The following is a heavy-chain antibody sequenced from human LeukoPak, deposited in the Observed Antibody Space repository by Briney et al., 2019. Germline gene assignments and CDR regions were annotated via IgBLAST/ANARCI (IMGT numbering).Heavy chain of an antibody. D-gene: IGHD3-10*01. CDR1: GDSISTYY. J-gene: IGHJ4*02. V-gene: IGHV4-59*04. CDR2: IHSGST. Sequence: PSETLSLTCTVSGDSISTYYWSWIRQPPGKGLEWIGSIHSGSTYYNPSLKSRVTISTDTPKNQFSLKLTSVTAADTAVYYCARHFRTNYGSGSFNYWGQGTLVTVSS. CDR3: ARHFRTNYGSGSFNY.